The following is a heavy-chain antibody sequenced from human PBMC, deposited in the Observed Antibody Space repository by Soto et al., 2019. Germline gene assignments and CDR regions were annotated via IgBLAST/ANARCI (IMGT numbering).Heavy chain of an antibody. CDR2: ISGSGGST. CDR1: GFTFNSYA. CDR3: AKDLFGESFRLFDY. J-gene: IGHJ4*02. V-gene: IGHV3-23*01. Sequence: PGGSLRLSCAASGFTFNSYAMSWVRQAPGKGLEWVSAISGSGGSTYYADSVKGRFTISRDNSKNTLYLQMNSLRAEDTAVYYCAKDLFGESFRLFDYWGQGTLVTVSS. D-gene: IGHD3-10*01.